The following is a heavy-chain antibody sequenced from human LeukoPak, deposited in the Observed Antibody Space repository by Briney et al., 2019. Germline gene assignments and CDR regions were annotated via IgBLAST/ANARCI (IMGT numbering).Heavy chain of an antibody. CDR1: GGSISSGSYY. CDR3: ARDPAGLQYYYYYTDV. D-gene: IGHD4-11*01. CDR2: IYTSGST. Sequence: SQTLSLTCTVSGGSISSGSYYWSWIRQPAGKGLEWIGRIYTSGSTNYNPSLKSRVTISVDTSKNQFSLKLSSVTAADTAVYYCARDPAGLQYYYYYTDVWGKGTTVTVSS. J-gene: IGHJ6*03. V-gene: IGHV4-61*02.